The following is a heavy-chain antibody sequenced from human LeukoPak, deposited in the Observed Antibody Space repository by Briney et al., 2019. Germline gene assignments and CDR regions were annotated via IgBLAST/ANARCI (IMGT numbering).Heavy chain of an antibody. CDR1: GYNFTTYW. CDR3: ARTPSDSSDAFDI. D-gene: IGHD6-13*01. Sequence: GESLKISCWASGYNFTTYWIGWVRQMPGKGLEWMGIIYPGDSDTRYSPSFQGQVTISADKSISTAYLQWSSLKASDTAMYYCARTPSDSSDAFDIWGQGTMVTVSS. V-gene: IGHV5-51*01. J-gene: IGHJ3*02. CDR2: IYPGDSDT.